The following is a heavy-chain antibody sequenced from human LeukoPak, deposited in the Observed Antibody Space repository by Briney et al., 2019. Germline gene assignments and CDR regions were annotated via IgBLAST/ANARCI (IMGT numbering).Heavy chain of an antibody. CDR1: GGSISTYY. D-gene: IGHD1-14*01. CDR3: ARDPALEEKTGFDI. Sequence: SETLSLTCTVSGGSISTYYWSWIRQPPGKGLEWIGYIYYSGNTDYNPSLKSRVTISVDTSKNQVSLKLSSVTAADTAVYYCARDPALEEKTGFDIWGQGTMVTVSS. V-gene: IGHV4-59*12. CDR2: IYYSGNT. J-gene: IGHJ3*02.